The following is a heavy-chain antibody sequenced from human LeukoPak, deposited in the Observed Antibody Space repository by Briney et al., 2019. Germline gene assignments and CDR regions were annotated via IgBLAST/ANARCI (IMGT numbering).Heavy chain of an antibody. CDR1: GFIFSSFA. CDR2: ISGNGDTT. CDR3: ARGLWFGEIWFDP. V-gene: IGHV3-23*01. Sequence: PGGSLRLSCAASGFIFSSFAMNWVRQAPGKGLEWVSIISGNGDTTYYTDSVKGRFTISRDNSKNTLYLQMNSLRAEDTAVYPCARGLWFGEIWFDPWGQGTLVTVSS. D-gene: IGHD3-10*01. J-gene: IGHJ5*02.